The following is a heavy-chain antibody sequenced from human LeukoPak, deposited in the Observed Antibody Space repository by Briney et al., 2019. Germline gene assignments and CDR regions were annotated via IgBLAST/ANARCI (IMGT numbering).Heavy chain of an antibody. J-gene: IGHJ4*02. V-gene: IGHV3-64D*06. CDR3: VKDLWTTVTQFDY. Sequence: PGGSLRLSCSASGFTFSSYAMHWVRQAPGKGLEHVSAISSNGGSTYYADSVKGRFTISRDNSKNTLYLQMSSLRAEDTAVYYCVKDLWTTVTQFDYWGQGTLVTVSS. D-gene: IGHD4-17*01. CDR1: GFTFSSYA. CDR2: ISSNGGST.